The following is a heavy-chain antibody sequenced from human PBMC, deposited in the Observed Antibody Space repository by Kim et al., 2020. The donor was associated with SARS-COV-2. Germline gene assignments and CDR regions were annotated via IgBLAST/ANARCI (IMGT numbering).Heavy chain of an antibody. D-gene: IGHD3-10*01. Sequence: GGSLRLSCAASGFTVSNNYISWVRQAPGRRLEWVSVLYSGGGSDYSDSVKGSFTISRDGIKNTVFLEMNRLTAEDTAIDYCGGVTTVGDSGSDHWGQGTLVTVSS. CDR1: GFTVSNNY. CDR3: GGVTTVGDSGSDH. V-gene: IGHV3-66*01. CDR2: LYSGGGS. J-gene: IGHJ4*02.